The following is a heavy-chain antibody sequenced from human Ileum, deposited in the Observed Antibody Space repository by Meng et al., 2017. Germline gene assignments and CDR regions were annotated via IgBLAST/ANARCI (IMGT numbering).Heavy chain of an antibody. CDR2: AST. Sequence: QVQLQGSGPGLVRPSETLSLICAVPGGSVSSSGYQWGWIRQPPGKGLEWIGYASTNYNPSLKSRVTISVDTSKNQFSLKLTSVTAADTAVYYCARDHWGSLDYWGQGVLVTVSS. D-gene: IGHD7-27*01. CDR1: GGSVSSSGYQ. J-gene: IGHJ4*02. CDR3: ARDHWGSLDY. V-gene: IGHV4-61*08.